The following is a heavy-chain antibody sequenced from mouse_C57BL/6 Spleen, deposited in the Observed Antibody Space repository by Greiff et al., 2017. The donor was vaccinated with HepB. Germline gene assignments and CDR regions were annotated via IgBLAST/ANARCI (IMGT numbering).Heavy chain of an antibody. CDR3: ARSGAGYDVDYFDY. CDR2: INPNYGTT. J-gene: IGHJ2*01. D-gene: IGHD2-2*01. CDR1: GYSFTDYN. Sequence: EVHLVESGPELVKPGASVKISCKASGYSFTDYNMNWVKQSNGKSLEWIGVINPNYGTTSYNQKFKGKATLTVDQSSSTAYMQLNSLTSEDSAVYYCARSGAGYDVDYFDYWGQGTTLTVSS. V-gene: IGHV1-39*01.